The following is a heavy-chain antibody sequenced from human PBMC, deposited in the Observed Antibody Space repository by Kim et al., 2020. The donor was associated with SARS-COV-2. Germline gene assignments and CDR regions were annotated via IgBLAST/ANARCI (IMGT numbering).Heavy chain of an antibody. Sequence: YSQKFQGRVTITRDTSASTAYMELSSLRSEDTAVYYCARVYSSGWYPFDYWGQGTLVTVSS. J-gene: IGHJ4*02. V-gene: IGHV1-3*01. CDR3: ARVYSSGWYPFDY. D-gene: IGHD6-19*01.